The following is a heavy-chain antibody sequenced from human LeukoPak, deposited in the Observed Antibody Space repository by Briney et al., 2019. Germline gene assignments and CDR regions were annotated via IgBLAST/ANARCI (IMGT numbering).Heavy chain of an antibody. D-gene: IGHD3-10*01. Sequence: SETLSLTCTVSGYSISSGYYWGWIRQPPGKGLEWIGSIYHSGSTYYNPSLRSRVTISVDTSKSQFSLKLSSVTAADTAVYYCARFQGEYYYGSGTYYWGQGTLVTVSS. CDR3: ARFQGEYYYGSGTYY. V-gene: IGHV4-38-2*02. CDR1: GYSISSGYY. CDR2: IYHSGST. J-gene: IGHJ4*02.